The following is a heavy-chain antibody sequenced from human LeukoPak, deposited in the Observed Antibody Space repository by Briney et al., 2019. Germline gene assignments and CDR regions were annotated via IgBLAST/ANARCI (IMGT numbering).Heavy chain of an antibody. CDR2: IYPSGNT. CDR3: ARGANLPMPSPPRGSGSYYKRTKGARAWFDP. D-gene: IGHD3-10*01. Sequence: SETLSHTCTVSGGSINSGSYSWSWIRQPAGKGLEWIGRIYPSGNTNYNPSLKSRVTISVDTSKNQFSLKLSSVTAADTAVYYCARGANLPMPSPPRGSGSYYKRTKGARAWFDPWGQGTLVTVSS. J-gene: IGHJ5*02. CDR1: GGSINSGSYS. V-gene: IGHV4-61*02.